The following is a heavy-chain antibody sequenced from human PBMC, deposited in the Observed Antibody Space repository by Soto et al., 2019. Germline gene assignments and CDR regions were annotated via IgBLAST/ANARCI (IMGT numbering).Heavy chain of an antibody. CDR1: GFSLSTVGVG. V-gene: IGHV2-5*01. D-gene: IGHD6-6*01. CDR2: IYWNGDK. Sequence: QLTLKESGPTLVQHTQTLTLTCTFSGFSLSTVGVGVGWIRQPPGKALQWLALIYWNGDKYYSPSLTNRLTITKDTSKNQVVLTMTDMDPVDAGTFFCAHKGQLVGDWFDPWGQGTLVTVSS. J-gene: IGHJ5*02. CDR3: AHKGQLVGDWFDP.